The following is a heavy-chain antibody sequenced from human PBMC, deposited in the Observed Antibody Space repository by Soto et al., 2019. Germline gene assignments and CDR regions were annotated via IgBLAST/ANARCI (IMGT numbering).Heavy chain of an antibody. D-gene: IGHD2-2*01. V-gene: IGHV1-18*01. J-gene: IGHJ4*02. Sequence: QVQLVQSGAEVKKPGASVKVSCKASGYTFTSYGISWVRQAPGQGLEWMGWISAYNGNTNYAQKLQGRVTMTTDTSTSTAYMELRSLGSEDTAVYYCARDPPIVVVPAATDYWGQGTLVTVSS. CDR1: GYTFTSYG. CDR2: ISAYNGNT. CDR3: ARDPPIVVVPAATDY.